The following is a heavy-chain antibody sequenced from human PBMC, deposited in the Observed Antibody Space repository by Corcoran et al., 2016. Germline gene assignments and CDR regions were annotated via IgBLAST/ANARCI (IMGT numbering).Heavy chain of an antibody. CDR3: ARDITMVRGLLVYYYGMDV. Sequence: EVQLVESGGGLVQPGGSLRLSCAASGFTFSSYSMNWVRQAPGKGLEWVSYSSSSSSTIYYADSVKGRFTMSRDNAKNSLYLQMNSLRDEDTAGYYCARDITMVRGLLVYYYGMDVWGQGTTVTVSS. V-gene: IGHV3-48*02. J-gene: IGHJ6*02. CDR2: SSSSSSTI. D-gene: IGHD3-10*01. CDR1: GFTFSSYS.